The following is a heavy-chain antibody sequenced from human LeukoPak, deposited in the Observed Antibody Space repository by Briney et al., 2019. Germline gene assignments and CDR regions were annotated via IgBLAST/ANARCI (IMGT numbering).Heavy chain of an antibody. Sequence: PGGSLRLSCAASGFTFSSYWMSWVRQAPGKGREWVANIKQDGSEKNYVDSVKGRFTISRDNAKNSLYLQMNSLRAEDTAVYYCAKATLTGTKKPLDYWGQGTLVTVSS. J-gene: IGHJ4*02. CDR1: GFTFSSYW. CDR2: IKQDGSEK. D-gene: IGHD1-7*01. CDR3: AKATLTGTKKPLDY. V-gene: IGHV3-7*03.